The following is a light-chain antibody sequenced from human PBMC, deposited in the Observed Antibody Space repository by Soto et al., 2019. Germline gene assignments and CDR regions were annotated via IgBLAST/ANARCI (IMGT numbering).Light chain of an antibody. CDR2: RNN. J-gene: IGLJ1*01. CDR3: AAWDDSLSGHV. V-gene: IGLV1-47*01. Sequence: QSVLTQPPSASGTPGQRVTISCSGSSSNIGSNSVYWYQQLPGTAPKLLIYRNNQRPSGVPDRFSGSKSGTSASLAISGLRSDDEADYCAAWDDSLSGHVFGTGTKVTVL. CDR1: SSNIGSNS.